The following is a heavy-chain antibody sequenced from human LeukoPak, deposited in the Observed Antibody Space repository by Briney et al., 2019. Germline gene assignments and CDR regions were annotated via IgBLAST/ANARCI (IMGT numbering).Heavy chain of an antibody. CDR1: GFTFTGYY. V-gene: IGHV1-2*02. Sequence: ASVKVSCKASGFTFTGYYIHWVRQAPGQGLEWMGYINPHSGGTYSPQKFQGRVTMTTDTSISAAYMELSSLISDDTAMYYCVREGNELLSKNFDYWGQGTLVTVSS. D-gene: IGHD2-21*02. J-gene: IGHJ4*02. CDR3: VREGNELLSKNFDY. CDR2: INPHSGGT.